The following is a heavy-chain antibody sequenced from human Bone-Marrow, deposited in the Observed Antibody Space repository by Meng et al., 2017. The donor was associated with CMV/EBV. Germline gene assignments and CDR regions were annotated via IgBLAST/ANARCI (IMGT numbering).Heavy chain of an antibody. D-gene: IGHD6-19*01. CDR2: ISTSGDST. J-gene: IGHJ5*02. CDR3: AIGTSGWYDGDWFDP. V-gene: IGHV3-23*01. Sequence: SGYSSNRHAMSWVRQTPGKGLEWVSSISTSGDSTHYADSVKGRFTISRDDPKNTVYLQMDSLRAEDTAIYYCAIGTSGWYDGDWFDPWGQGTLVTVSS. CDR1: GYSSNRHA.